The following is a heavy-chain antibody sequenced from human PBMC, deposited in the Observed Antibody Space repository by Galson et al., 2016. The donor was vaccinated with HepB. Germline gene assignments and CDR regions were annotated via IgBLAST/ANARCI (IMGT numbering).Heavy chain of an antibody. CDR3: FASGIASY. CDR1: GFTFSNHW. CDR2: INGDGSDT. Sequence: SLRLSCAASGFTFSNHWMYWVRQAPGKGLVWVSRINGDGSDTTYADSVKGRFTISRDNAKSTLFLEMNTLRAEDTAVYYCFASGIASYWGQGSLVTVSS. J-gene: IGHJ4*02. V-gene: IGHV3-74*01. D-gene: IGHD6-19*01.